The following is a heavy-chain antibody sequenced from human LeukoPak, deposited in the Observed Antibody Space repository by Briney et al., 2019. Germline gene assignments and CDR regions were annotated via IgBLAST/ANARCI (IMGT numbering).Heavy chain of an antibody. Sequence: SVKVSCKAPGGTFSSYAISWVRQAPGQGLEWMGRIIPILGIANYAQKFQGRVTITADKSTSTAYMELSSLRSEDTAVYYCASGVVAATPNFDYWGQGTLVTVSS. CDR1: GGTFSSYA. D-gene: IGHD2-15*01. V-gene: IGHV1-69*04. CDR2: IIPILGIA. CDR3: ASGVVAATPNFDY. J-gene: IGHJ4*02.